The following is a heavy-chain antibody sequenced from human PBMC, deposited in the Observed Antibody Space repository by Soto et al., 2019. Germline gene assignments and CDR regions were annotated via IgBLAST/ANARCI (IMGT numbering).Heavy chain of an antibody. Sequence: GGSLRLSCAASGFTFSDYYMSWIRQAPGKGLEWVSYISSSSSYTNYADSVKGRFTISRDNAKNSLYLQMNSLRAEDTAVYYCARRYCSGGSCFDFWGQGTLVTVSS. J-gene: IGHJ4*02. CDR2: ISSSSSYT. D-gene: IGHD2-15*01. CDR1: GFTFSDYY. V-gene: IGHV3-11*06. CDR3: ARRYCSGGSCFDF.